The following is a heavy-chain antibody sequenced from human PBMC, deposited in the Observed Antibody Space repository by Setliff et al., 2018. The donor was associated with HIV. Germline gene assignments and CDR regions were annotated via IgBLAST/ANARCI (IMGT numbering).Heavy chain of an antibody. J-gene: IGHJ2*01. CDR1: GYNFATYY. Sequence: GESLKISCQGSGYNFATYYITGVRQMPWKGLEWMGIIYPTDSDTRYSPSCQGQVTISADKSISTADLQLSSLKASDTAMYYCARWVVWTATYWYFDLWGRGTLVTVSS. CDR2: IYPTDSDT. V-gene: IGHV5-51*01. D-gene: IGHD2-21*02. CDR3: ARWVVWTATYWYFDL.